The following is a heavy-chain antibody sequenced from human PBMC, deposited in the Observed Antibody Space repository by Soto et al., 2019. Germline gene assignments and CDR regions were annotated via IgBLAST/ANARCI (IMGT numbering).Heavy chain of an antibody. V-gene: IGHV3-30*18. CDR2: ISYDGSNK. CDR3: AKSDHGYFDY. J-gene: IGHJ4*02. CDR1: GFTFSSYG. Sequence: QVQLVESGGGVVQPGRSLRLSCAASGFTFSSYGMHWVRQAPDKGLEWVAVISYDGSNKYYADSVKGRFTISRDNSKNTLYLQMNSLRAEDTAVYYCAKSDHGYFDYWGQGTLVTVSS.